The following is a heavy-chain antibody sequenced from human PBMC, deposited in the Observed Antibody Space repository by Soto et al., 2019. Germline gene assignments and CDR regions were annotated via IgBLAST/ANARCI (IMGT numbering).Heavy chain of an antibody. CDR3: ASCRQQLVPCYYCGMDV. Sequence: HGESLKISCKGSGYSFTSYWIGWVRQMPGKGLEWMGIIYPGDSDTRYSPSFQGQVTISADKSISTAYLQWSSLKASDTAMYYCASCRQQLVPCYYCGMDVWGQGTTVTVSS. J-gene: IGHJ6*02. V-gene: IGHV5-51*01. CDR1: GYSFTSYW. D-gene: IGHD6-13*01. CDR2: IYPGDSDT.